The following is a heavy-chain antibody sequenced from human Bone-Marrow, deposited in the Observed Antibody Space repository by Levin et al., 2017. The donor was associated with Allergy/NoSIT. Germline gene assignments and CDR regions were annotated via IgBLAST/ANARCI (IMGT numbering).Heavy chain of an antibody. CDR2: IAFDASTE. V-gene: IGHV3-30*18. CDR1: GFTFSKHG. D-gene: IGHD5-24*01. J-gene: IGHJ6*03. CDR3: TKDGPDGGYNLFFYQMDV. Sequence: GGSLRLSCAASGFTFSKHGMHWVRQAPGKGLQWVAVIAFDASTEFYADSVKGRFTISRDNSKNTLYLQMNSLKPEDTAVYYCTKDGPDGGYNLFFYQMDVWGKGTTVTVSS.